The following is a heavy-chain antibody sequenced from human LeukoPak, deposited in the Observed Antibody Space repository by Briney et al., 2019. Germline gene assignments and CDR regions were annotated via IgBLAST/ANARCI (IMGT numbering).Heavy chain of an antibody. D-gene: IGHD2-2*01. J-gene: IGHJ4*02. V-gene: IGHV5-51*01. CDR2: IYPGDSNT. Sequence: GESLKISCTGSGYSYISHWIGWVRQKPGKGLEWMEIIYPGDSNTRYSPSFQGQVTISADKSINTAYLQWSSLKASDTAIYFCTRHVGFCSSTSCYPFYDYWGQGTLVTVSS. CDR1: GYSYISHW. CDR3: TRHVGFCSSTSCYPFYDY.